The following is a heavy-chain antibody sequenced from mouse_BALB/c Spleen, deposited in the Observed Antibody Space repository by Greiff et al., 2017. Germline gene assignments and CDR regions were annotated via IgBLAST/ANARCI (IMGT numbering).Heavy chain of an antibody. Sequence: VKLVESGPGLVAPSQSLSITCTVSGFSLTSYGVHWVRQPPGKGLEWLGVIWAGGSTNYNSALMSRLSISKDNSKSQVFLKMNSLQTDDTAMYYCARDKAARATNAMDYWGQGTSVTVSS. CDR2: IWAGGST. J-gene: IGHJ4*01. V-gene: IGHV2-9*02. CDR1: GFSLTSYG. CDR3: ARDKAARATNAMDY. D-gene: IGHD3-1*01.